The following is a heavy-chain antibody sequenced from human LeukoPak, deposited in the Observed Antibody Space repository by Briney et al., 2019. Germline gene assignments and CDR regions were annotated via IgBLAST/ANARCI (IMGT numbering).Heavy chain of an antibody. CDR2: IHYSGST. CDR3: ARGLKTLYDILTGHYKGVAYFDY. Sequence: PSETLSLTCTVSGGSISDSGYYWGWIRQPPGKGLEGIASIHYSGSTYYNPSLKSRVTISVDTSKNQFSMKLTSVTAADTAVYYCARGLKTLYDILTGHYKGVAYFDYWGQGTLVTVSS. CDR1: GGSISDSGYY. J-gene: IGHJ4*02. V-gene: IGHV4-39*01. D-gene: IGHD3-9*01.